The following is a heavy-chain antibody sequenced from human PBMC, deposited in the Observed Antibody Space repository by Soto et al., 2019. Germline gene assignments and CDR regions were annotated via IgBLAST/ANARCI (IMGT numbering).Heavy chain of an antibody. CDR3: ARLVVGANSGQDYYFDY. CDR1: GFTFSNYA. J-gene: IGHJ4*02. D-gene: IGHD1-26*01. CDR2: ISGSGGST. Sequence: PGGSLRLSCAASGFTFSNYAMSWVRQAPGKGLEWVSAISGSGGSTYYADSVKGRFTISRDNSKNTLYLQMNSLRAEDTAVYYCARLVVGANSGQDYYFDYWGQGTLVTVSS. V-gene: IGHV3-23*01.